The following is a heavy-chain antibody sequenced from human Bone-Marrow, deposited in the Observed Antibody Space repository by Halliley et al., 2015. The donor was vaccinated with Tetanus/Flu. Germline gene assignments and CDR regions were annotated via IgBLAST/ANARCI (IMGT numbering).Heavy chain of an antibody. CDR3: ARGSTDNDVLTGHNWFDP. V-gene: IGHV3-48*03. J-gene: IGHJ5*02. CDR2: ISVRGTTI. Sequence: SLRLSCTASGFILSSYEMNWVRQAPGKGLEWVSYISVRGTTIYYADSVQGRFTISRDHATNSLYLQMNSLRAEDTAVYYCARGSTDNDVLTGHNWFDPWGQGTLVTFSS. D-gene: IGHD3-9*01. CDR1: GFILSSYE.